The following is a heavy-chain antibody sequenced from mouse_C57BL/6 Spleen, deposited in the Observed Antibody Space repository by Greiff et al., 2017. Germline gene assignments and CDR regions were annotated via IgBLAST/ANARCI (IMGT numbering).Heavy chain of an antibody. CDR3: ARELLRRYDAMDY. D-gene: IGHD1-1*01. CDR1: GYSITSGYY. Sequence: DVKLQESGPGLVKPSQSLSLTCSVTGYSITSGYYWNWIRQFPGNKLEWMGYISYDGSNNYNPSLKNRISITRDTSKNQFFLKLNSVTTEDTATYYCARELLRRYDAMDYWGQGTSVTVSS. J-gene: IGHJ4*01. V-gene: IGHV3-6*01. CDR2: ISYDGSN.